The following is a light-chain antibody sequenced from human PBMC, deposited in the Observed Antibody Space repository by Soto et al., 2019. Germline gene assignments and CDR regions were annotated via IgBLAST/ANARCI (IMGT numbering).Light chain of an antibody. CDR1: QSVSDN. CDR3: QQYGSSPTT. J-gene: IGKJ5*01. Sequence: IILTQSPATLSLSPGEGATLSCRASQSVSDNLAWYQQRPGQGPRLLIYGASSRATGIPDRFSGSGSGTDFTLTISRLEPEDFAVYSCQQYGSSPTTFGQGTRLEIK. CDR2: GAS. V-gene: IGKV3-20*01.